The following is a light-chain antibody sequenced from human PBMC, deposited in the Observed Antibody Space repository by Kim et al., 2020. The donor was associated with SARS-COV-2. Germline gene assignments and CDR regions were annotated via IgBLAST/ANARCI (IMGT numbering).Light chain of an antibody. CDR1: QSVLYSSNNKNY. CDR2: WAS. Sequence: ATINCKSSQSVLYSSNNKNYLAWYQQKPGQPPKLLIYWASTRESWVPDRFSGSGSGTDFTLTISSLQAEDVAVYYCQQYYSTPPTFGQGTKVDIK. V-gene: IGKV4-1*01. CDR3: QQYYSTPPT. J-gene: IGKJ1*01.